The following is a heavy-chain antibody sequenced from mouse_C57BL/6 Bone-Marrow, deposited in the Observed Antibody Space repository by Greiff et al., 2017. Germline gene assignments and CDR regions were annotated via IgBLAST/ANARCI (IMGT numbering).Heavy chain of an antibody. Sequence: VQLVESGAELAKPGASVKLSCKASGYTFTSYWMHWVKQRPGQGLEWIGYINPSSGYTKYNQKFKDKATLTADKSSSTAYMQLSSLTYEDSAVYYCARPLYDGYYGGDYAMDYWGQGTSVTVSS. J-gene: IGHJ4*01. CDR1: GYTFTSYW. V-gene: IGHV1-7*01. CDR3: ARPLYDGYYGGDYAMDY. D-gene: IGHD2-3*01. CDR2: INPSSGYT.